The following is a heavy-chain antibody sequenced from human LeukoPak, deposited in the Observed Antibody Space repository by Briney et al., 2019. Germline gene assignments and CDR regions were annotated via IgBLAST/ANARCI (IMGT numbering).Heavy chain of an antibody. V-gene: IGHV3-23*01. Sequence: GGSLRLSCAASGFTFSTYDMTWVRQAPGKGLEWVSSISGSGGSTYYADSVKGRFTISRDNFKRTVSLEMNSLRAEDTAVYYCAKDAQRGFDYSNSLEHWGQGSLVIVSS. CDR2: ISGSGGST. J-gene: IGHJ5*02. CDR1: GFTFSTYD. D-gene: IGHD4-11*01. CDR3: AKDAQRGFDYSNSLEH.